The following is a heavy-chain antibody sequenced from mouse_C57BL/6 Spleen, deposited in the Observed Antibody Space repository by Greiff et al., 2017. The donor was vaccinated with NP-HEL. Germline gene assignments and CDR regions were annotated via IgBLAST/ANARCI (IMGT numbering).Heavy chain of an antibody. J-gene: IGHJ3*01. CDR1: GYAFTNYL. V-gene: IGHV1-54*01. CDR3: AREDGYYRFAY. Sequence: QVQLKESGAELVRPGTSVKVSCKASGYAFTNYLIEWVKQRPGQGLEWIGVINPGSGGTNYNEKFKGKATLTADKSSSTAYMQLSSLTSEDSAVYFCAREDGYYRFAYWGQGTLVTVSA. D-gene: IGHD2-3*01. CDR2: INPGSGGT.